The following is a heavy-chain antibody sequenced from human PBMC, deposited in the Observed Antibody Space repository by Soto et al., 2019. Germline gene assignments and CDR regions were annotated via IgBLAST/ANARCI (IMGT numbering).Heavy chain of an antibody. CDR1: GFTVSSNY. CDR3: ARGRDGYLSYFDY. V-gene: IGHV3-53*02. D-gene: IGHD5-12*01. CDR2: IYSGGST. Sequence: EVQLVETGGGLIQPGGSPRLSCAASGFTVSSNYMSWVRQAPGKGLEWVSVIYSGGSTYYADSVKGRFTISRDNSKNTLYLQMNSLRAEDTAVYYCARGRDGYLSYFDYWGQGTLVTVSS. J-gene: IGHJ4*02.